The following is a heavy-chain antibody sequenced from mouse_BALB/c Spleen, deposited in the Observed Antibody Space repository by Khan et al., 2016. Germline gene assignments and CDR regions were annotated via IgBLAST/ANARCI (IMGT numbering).Heavy chain of an antibody. CDR2: IWGDGRK. CDR1: GFSLTGYG. D-gene: IGHD2-12*01. CDR3: SSDYDGFAY. Sequence: QVQLKQSGPGLVAPSQSLSITCTVSGFSLTGYGVNWVRQPPGKGLEWLGKIWGDGRKDYNSAHKSRVSISKDNSKSQVFLKMNSLQTDDTANYYCSSDYDGFAYWGQGTLVIVSA. J-gene: IGHJ3*01. V-gene: IGHV2-6-7*01.